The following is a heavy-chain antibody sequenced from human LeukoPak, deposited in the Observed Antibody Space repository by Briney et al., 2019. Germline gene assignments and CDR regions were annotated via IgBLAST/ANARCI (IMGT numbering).Heavy chain of an antibody. Sequence: PGGSLRLSCAASGFTFSSYAMHWVRQAPGKGLEWVAVISYDGSNKYYADSVKGRFTISRDNSKNTLYLQMNSLRAEDTAVYYCAREASLTDYWGRGTLVTVSS. J-gene: IGHJ4*02. CDR3: AREASLTDY. CDR1: GFTFSSYA. CDR2: ISYDGSNK. V-gene: IGHV3-30-3*01.